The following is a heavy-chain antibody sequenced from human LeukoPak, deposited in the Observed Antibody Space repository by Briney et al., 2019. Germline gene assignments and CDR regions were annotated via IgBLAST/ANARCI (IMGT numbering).Heavy chain of an antibody. CDR1: GFTFSSYA. CDR2: ISGSGGST. J-gene: IGHJ4*02. Sequence: GGSLRLSCAASGFTFSSYAMSWVRQAPGHGLEWVSAISGSGGSTYYADSVKGRFTISRDNSKNTLYLQMNSLRAEDTAVYYCAKAPYYGSVYYFDYWGQGTLVTVSS. D-gene: IGHD3-3*01. CDR3: AKAPYYGSVYYFDY. V-gene: IGHV3-23*01.